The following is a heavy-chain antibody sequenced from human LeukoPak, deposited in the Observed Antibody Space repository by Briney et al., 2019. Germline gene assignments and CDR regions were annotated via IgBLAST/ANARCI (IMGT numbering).Heavy chain of an antibody. CDR2: ISQSGTT. J-gene: IGHJ4*02. V-gene: IGHV4-39*01. Sequence: SETLSLTCTVSGVYIRTTNYYWGWIRQSPGKGLEWIGSISQSGTTYYSPSLQTPVNMSVDTSRNQFTLKLPTVTAADTAIYFCVRSSGSNSLFPLYWGQGALVTVSS. CDR3: VRSSGSNSLFPLY. D-gene: IGHD2-15*01. CDR1: GVYIRTTNYY.